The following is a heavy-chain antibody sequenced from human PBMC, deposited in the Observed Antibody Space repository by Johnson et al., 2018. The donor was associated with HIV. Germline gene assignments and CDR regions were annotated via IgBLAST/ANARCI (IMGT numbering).Heavy chain of an antibody. V-gene: IGHV3-11*04. D-gene: IGHD1-20*01. CDR3: AGGNNWNDEDIDAFDI. CDR1: GFTFSDYY. Sequence: QVQLVESGGGLVKPGGSLRLSCAASGFTFSDYYMSWIRQAPGKGLEWVSYISSSGSTIYYADSVKGRFTISRDNAKNALYLQMNSLRAEDTAVYYCAGGNNWNDEDIDAFDIWGQGTMVTVSS. J-gene: IGHJ3*02. CDR2: ISSSGSTI.